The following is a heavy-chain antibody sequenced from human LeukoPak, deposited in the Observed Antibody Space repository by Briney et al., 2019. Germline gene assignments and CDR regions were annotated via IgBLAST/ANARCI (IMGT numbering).Heavy chain of an antibody. J-gene: IGHJ4*02. CDR2: ISGSGDST. V-gene: IGHV3-23*01. CDR1: GFTFSSYA. CDR3: AKKLRGTYSFDC. D-gene: IGHD3-16*01. Sequence: PGGSLRLSCAASGFTFSSYAMSWVRQAPGKGLEWVSAISGSGDSTYYADSVKGRFTISRDNSKNTLYLQMNSLRAEDAAVYNCAKKLRGTYSFDCWGQGTLVTVSS.